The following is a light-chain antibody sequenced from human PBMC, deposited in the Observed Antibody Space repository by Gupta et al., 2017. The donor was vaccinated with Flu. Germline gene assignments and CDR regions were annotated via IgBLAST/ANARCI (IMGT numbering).Light chain of an antibody. CDR2: KGS. V-gene: IGKV2-30*01. CDR3: GQGKHCPFI. CDR1: QRLVDSIGNIF. Sequence: DFVLTQSPLSLHVTLGQPASISCRSSQRLVDSIGNIFLIWYQQRPGHSPRRLIYKGSRRDYGVPDRFSGSGSGNDFTLKISSVEAEDVAVYYCGQGKHCPFIFGQGTKLDI. J-gene: IGKJ2*01.